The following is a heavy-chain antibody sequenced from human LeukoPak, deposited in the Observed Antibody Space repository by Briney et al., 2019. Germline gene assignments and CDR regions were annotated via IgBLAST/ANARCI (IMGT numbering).Heavy chain of an antibody. D-gene: IGHD3-10*01. CDR3: AGLRRSFDP. Sequence: PSEPLSLTCTVSGGSISSSSYYWGRIPQPPGKGLGWIGSIHYSRSPHYHTSLKSRLTISVDTSENQFSLRLSSVTAADTAVYYCAGLRRSFDPWGQGTLVTVSS. J-gene: IGHJ5*02. V-gene: IGHV4-39*01. CDR2: IHYSRSP. CDR1: GGSISSSSYY.